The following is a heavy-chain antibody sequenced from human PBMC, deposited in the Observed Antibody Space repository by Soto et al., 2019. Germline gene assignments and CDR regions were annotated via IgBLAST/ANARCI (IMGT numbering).Heavy chain of an antibody. CDR2: IWYDESNK. J-gene: IGHJ4*02. Sequence: QVQLVESGGGVVQPGRSLRLSCAASGFTFSSYGMHWVRQAPGKGLEWVAVIWYDESNKYYADSVKGRFTISRDNSKNTLYLQMNSLRAEDTAVYYCARDGDGFWEGSILTYFDYWGQGTLVTVSS. V-gene: IGHV3-33*01. CDR3: ARDGDGFWEGSILTYFDY. CDR1: GFTFSSYG. D-gene: IGHD3-10*01.